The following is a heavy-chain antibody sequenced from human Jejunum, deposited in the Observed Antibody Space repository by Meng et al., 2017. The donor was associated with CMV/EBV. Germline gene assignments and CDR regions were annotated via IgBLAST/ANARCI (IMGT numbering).Heavy chain of an antibody. Sequence: FSTYWIGWVRQMPGKGLESMGIIYPDDSDTRYSPSFQGQVTISADKSISTAYLQWTSLKASDAAMYYCVRLSGEGYSLDNYGMDVWGQGTTVTVSS. CDR1: FSTYW. CDR3: VRLSGEGYSLDNYGMDV. D-gene: IGHD1-1*01. J-gene: IGHJ6*02. V-gene: IGHV5-51*01. CDR2: IYPDDSDT.